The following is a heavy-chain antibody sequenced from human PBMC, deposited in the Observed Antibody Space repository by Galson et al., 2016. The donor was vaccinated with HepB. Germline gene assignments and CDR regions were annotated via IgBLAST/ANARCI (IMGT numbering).Heavy chain of an antibody. CDR2: VRTNNIRSGFKT. V-gene: IGHV3-23*01. CDR1: GFPFSSHA. J-gene: IGHJ4*01. CDR3: ARLYCGGGSCYPRPYYFDF. D-gene: IGHD2-15*01. Sequence: SLRLSCAVSGFPFSSHAMRWVHQAPGEGLEWVSLVRTNNIRSGFKTSYADPVQGRITVSRDASKNALYLQMNSLRVADTAVYYCARLYCGGGSCYPRPYYFDFWGHGILVTVSP.